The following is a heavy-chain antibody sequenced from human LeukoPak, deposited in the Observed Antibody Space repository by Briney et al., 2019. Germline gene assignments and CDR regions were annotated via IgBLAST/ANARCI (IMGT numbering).Heavy chain of an antibody. Sequence: SETLSLTCAVYGGSFSGYYWSWIRQPPGKGLEWIGEINDSGSANYNSALKSRVTISVDTSKDHFSLKLSSVTAADTAVYYCATDLSAVTNYWGQGTLVTVSS. V-gene: IGHV4-34*01. CDR1: GGSFSGYY. J-gene: IGHJ4*02. CDR3: ATDLSAVTNY. CDR2: INDSGSA. D-gene: IGHD4-17*01.